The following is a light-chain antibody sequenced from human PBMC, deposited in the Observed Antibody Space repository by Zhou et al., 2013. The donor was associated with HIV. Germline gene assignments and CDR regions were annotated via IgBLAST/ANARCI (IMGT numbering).Light chain of an antibody. CDR1: QSVGNS. Sequence: KVMTQSPASLSVSPGERATLSCRASQSVGNSLAWYQQKVGQAPRLLIYGVSTRATDIPARFSGSGSGTEFTLTISSLQSEDFAVFYCQQYNTWPSTFGQGTNLEIK. J-gene: IGKJ2*01. CDR3: QQYNTWPST. CDR2: GVS. V-gene: IGKV3-15*01.